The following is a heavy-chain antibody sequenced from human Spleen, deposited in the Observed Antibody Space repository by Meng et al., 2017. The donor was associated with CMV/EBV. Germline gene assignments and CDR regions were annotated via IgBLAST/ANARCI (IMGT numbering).Heavy chain of an antibody. V-gene: IGHV3-74*01. CDR1: GFYFSNYW. CDR3: ARGRYIVVVPAAQASNWFDP. Sequence: GGSLRLSCAASGFYFSNYWMHWVRQVPGKGLVWVSRINGDGSSSSYADSVKGRFTISRDNAKNTLYLQMNSLRAEDTAVYYCARGRYIVVVPAAQASNWFDPWGQGTLVTVSS. CDR2: INGDGSSS. J-gene: IGHJ5*02. D-gene: IGHD2-2*01.